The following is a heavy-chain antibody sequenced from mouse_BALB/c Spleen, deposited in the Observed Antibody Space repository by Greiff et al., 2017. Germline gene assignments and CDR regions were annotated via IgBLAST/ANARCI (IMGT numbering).Heavy chain of an antibody. CDR2: ISSGSSTI. D-gene: IGHD1-1*01. V-gene: IGHV5-17*02. CDR3: ARSATVVATDWYFDV. J-gene: IGHJ1*01. Sequence: DVMLVESGGGLVQPGGSRKLSCAASGFTFSSFGMHWVRQAPEKGLEWVAYISSGSSTIYYADTVKGRFTISRDNPKNTLFLQMTSLRSEDTAMYYCARSATVVATDWYFDVWGAGTTVTVSS. CDR1: GFTFSSFG.